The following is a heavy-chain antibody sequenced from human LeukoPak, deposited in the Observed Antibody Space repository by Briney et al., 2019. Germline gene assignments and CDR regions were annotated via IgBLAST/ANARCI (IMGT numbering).Heavy chain of an antibody. CDR1: GDSVSSNSAA. CDR2: TYYRSKWYN. J-gene: IGHJ4*02. CDR3: VRSGRDGYLDY. Sequence: SQTLSLTCAISGDSVSSNSAAWNWLRQSPSRGLEWLGRTYYRSKWYNGYTVSVKSRITINPDTSKNQFSLQLNSVTPEDTAVYFCVRSGRDGYLDYWGQGTLVTVPS. V-gene: IGHV6-1*01. D-gene: IGHD5-24*01.